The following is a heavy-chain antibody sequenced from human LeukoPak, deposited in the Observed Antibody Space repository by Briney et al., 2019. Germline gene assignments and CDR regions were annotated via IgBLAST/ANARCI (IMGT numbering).Heavy chain of an antibody. D-gene: IGHD1-26*01. V-gene: IGHV4-39*01. CDR3: ARRGLGATGSDY. CDR1: GDSISRGSYY. Sequence: SETLSLTCTVSGDSISRGSYYWDWIRQPPGKGLDWIGSIYSSGSTYYGPSLKSRVTISVETSSNQFSLKLSSVTAADMAVYYCARRGLGATGSDYWGQGTLVTVSS. CDR2: IYSSGST. J-gene: IGHJ4*02.